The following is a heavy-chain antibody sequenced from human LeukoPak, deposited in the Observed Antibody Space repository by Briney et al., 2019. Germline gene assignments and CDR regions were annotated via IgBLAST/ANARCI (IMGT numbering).Heavy chain of an antibody. CDR3: ARDFYDGFALDY. J-gene: IGHJ4*02. D-gene: IGHD2/OR15-2a*01. V-gene: IGHV3-9*01. CDR1: GFTFDDYA. CDR2: ISWNSGSI. Sequence: GGSLRLSCAASGFTFDDYAMHWVRQAPGKGLEWVSGISWNSGSIGYADSVKGRFTISRDNARNSLYLQMDNLRAEDTGVYYCARDFYDGFALDYWGQGILVTVSS.